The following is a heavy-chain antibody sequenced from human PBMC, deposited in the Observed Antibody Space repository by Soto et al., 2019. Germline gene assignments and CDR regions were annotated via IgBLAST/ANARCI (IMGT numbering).Heavy chain of an antibody. V-gene: IGHV3-30*18. CDR2: ISYDGNNK. J-gene: IGHJ4*02. CDR3: AKSVYNWNDGFCDY. D-gene: IGHD1-1*01. CDR1: GFTFSTYG. Sequence: QVQLVESGGGVVQPGRSLRLSCAASGFTFSTYGMHWVRQAPGKGLEWVAVISYDGNNKYYADSVKGRFTISRDNSKNTLYLQMSSLRAEDTAVYYCAKSVYNWNDGFCDYWGQGTLVTVSS.